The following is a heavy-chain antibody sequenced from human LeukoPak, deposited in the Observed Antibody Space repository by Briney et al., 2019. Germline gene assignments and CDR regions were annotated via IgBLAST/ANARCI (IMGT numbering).Heavy chain of an antibody. Sequence: PGGSLRLSCAASGFTFSSYGMHWVRQAPGKGLEWVAFIRYDGSNKYYADSVKGRFTISRDNSKNTLYLQMNSLRAEDTAVYYCAKISMIVVVANFDYWGQGTLVTVSS. CDR1: GFTFSSYG. CDR3: AKISMIVVVANFDY. V-gene: IGHV3-30*02. CDR2: IRYDGSNK. D-gene: IGHD3-22*01. J-gene: IGHJ4*02.